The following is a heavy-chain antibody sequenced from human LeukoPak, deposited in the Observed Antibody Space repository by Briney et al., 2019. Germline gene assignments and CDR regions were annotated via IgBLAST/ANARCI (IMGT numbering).Heavy chain of an antibody. CDR2: ISYDGTEK. J-gene: IGHJ4*02. Sequence: GRSLRLSCAASGFSFSNYAMHWVRQAPGKGLEWVALISYDGTEKLFVDSVKGRFTISRDNSKKTLSLQMNSLRTEDTAVYFCAKLAFGPVRLGDLSSFDYWGQGALVTVSS. V-gene: IGHV3-30*18. D-gene: IGHD3-16*02. CDR1: GFSFSNYA. CDR3: AKLAFGPVRLGDLSSFDY.